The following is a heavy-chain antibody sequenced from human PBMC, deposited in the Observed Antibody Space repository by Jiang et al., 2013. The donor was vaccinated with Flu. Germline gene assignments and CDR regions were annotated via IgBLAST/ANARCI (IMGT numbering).Heavy chain of an antibody. CDR1: GGTFSSYA. D-gene: IGHD5-24*01. V-gene: IGHV1-69*01. Sequence: CGAEVKKPGSSVKVSCKASGGTFSSYAISWVRQAPGQGLEWMGGIIPIFGTANYAQKFQGRVTITADESTSTAYMELSSLRSEDTAVYYCARGGMATIRRERGYYYYGMDVWGQGTTVTGLL. CDR2: IIPIFGTA. J-gene: IGHJ6*02. CDR3: ARGGMATIRRERGYYYYGMDV.